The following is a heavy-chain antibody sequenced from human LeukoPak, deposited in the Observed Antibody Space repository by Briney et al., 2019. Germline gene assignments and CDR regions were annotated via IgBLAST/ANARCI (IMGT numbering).Heavy chain of an antibody. CDR1: GLTFSSYA. Sequence: GGSLTLSCAPAGLTFSSYAMSWVRQAPGKGRAWVSTISGGSGSTYCADSVKGRFTISRDNSKNTLYLQMNSLRDEDTAVYYCAKHRFESGGYHSTDWGQGTLVTVSS. CDR3: AKHRFESGGYHSTD. D-gene: IGHD3-22*01. CDR2: ISGGSGST. J-gene: IGHJ4*02. V-gene: IGHV3-23*01.